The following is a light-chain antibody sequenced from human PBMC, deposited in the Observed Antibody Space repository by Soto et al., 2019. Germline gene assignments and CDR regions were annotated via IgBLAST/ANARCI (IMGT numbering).Light chain of an antibody. Sequence: IVLTQSPATLSLSPGERATLSCRASQSVSSYLAWYQQKPGQAPRLLIYDASNRATGIPARFSGGGSGTDFTLTISSLEPEDFAVYYCQQRSNWPITFGQGTRLEIK. CDR3: QQRSNWPIT. J-gene: IGKJ5*01. CDR2: DAS. CDR1: QSVSSY. V-gene: IGKV3-11*01.